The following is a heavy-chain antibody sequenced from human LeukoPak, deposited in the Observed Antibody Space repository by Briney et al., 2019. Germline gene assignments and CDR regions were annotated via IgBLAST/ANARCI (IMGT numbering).Heavy chain of an antibody. CDR3: ATSPGYYDSSGYYFY. V-gene: IGHV1-24*01. Sequence: ASVKVSCKASGTSFTTNAMHWVRQAPGKGLEWMGGFDPEDGETIYAQKFQGRVTMTEDTSTDTAYMELSSLRSEDTAVYYCATSPGYYDSSGYYFYWGQGTLVTVSS. CDR2: FDPEDGET. CDR1: GTSFTTNA. J-gene: IGHJ4*02. D-gene: IGHD3-22*01.